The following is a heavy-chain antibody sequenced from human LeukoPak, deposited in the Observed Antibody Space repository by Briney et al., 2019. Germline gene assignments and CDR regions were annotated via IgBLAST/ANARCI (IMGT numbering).Heavy chain of an antibody. CDR2: ISSSSSYI. V-gene: IGHV3-21*01. D-gene: IGHD5-18*01. J-gene: IGHJ4*02. CDR1: RFTFSSYS. Sequence: GGSLRLSCAASRFTFSSYSMNWLRQAPGKGLEWVSSISSSSSYIYYADSVKGRFTISRDNAKNSLYLQTNSLRAEHTAVYYCARGPRYTAMARSPFDYWGQGTLVTVSS. CDR3: ARGPRYTAMARSPFDY.